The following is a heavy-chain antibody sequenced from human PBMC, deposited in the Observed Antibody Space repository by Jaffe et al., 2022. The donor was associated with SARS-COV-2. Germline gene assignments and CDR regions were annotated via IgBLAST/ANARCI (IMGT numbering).Heavy chain of an antibody. D-gene: IGHD3-22*01. J-gene: IGHJ6*03. CDR1: GYTFTNND. CDR2: MNPHSGNA. V-gene: IGHV1-8*01. CDR3: AREFYYYESVGYYYMDV. Sequence: QVQLVQSGAEVKKPGASVKVSCKASGYTFTNNDINWVRQATGQGLEWMGWMNPHSGNADYAQKFQGRVTMTRDTSISTAYMELSSLRSEDTAVYYCAREFYYYESVGYYYMDVWGKGTTVTVSS.